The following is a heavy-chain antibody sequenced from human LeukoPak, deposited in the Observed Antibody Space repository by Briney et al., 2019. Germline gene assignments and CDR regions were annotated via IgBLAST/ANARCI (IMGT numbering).Heavy chain of an antibody. V-gene: IGHV3-15*01. J-gene: IGHJ4*02. CDR2: IKSKTDGGTT. CDR3: IIVGYYDFWSGYVPFEY. Sequence: PGGSLRLSCAASGFTFTNAWMTWVRQAPGKGLEWVGRIKSKTDGGTTDYAAPVKGRFTISRDDSKNTLYLQMNSLKNEDTAVYYCIIVGYYDFWSGYVPFEYWGQGTLVTVSS. CDR1: GFTFTNAW. D-gene: IGHD3-3*01.